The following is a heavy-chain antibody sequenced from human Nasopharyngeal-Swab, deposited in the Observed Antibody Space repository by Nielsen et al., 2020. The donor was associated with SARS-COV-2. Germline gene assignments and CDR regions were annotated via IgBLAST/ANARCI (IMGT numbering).Heavy chain of an antibody. V-gene: IGHV4-31*02. D-gene: IGHD4-17*01. Sequence: PGKGLEWIGYIYYSGSTYYNPSLKSRVTISVDTSKNQFSLKLSSVTAADTAVYYCARWGITTVTTGYFDYWGQGTLVTVSS. CDR3: ARWGITTVTTGYFDY. J-gene: IGHJ4*02. CDR2: IYYSGST.